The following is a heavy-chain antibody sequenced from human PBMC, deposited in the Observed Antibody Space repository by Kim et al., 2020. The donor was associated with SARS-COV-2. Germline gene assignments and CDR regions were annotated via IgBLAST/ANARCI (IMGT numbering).Heavy chain of an antibody. CDR2: ISYDGSNK. J-gene: IGHJ5*02. D-gene: IGHD6-19*01. CDR1: GFTFSSYG. CDR3: AKDPPGARSSGWYRSRGFDP. V-gene: IGHV3-30*18. Sequence: GGSLRLSCAASGFTFSSYGMHWVRQAPGKGLEWVAVISYDGSNKYYADSVKGRFTISRDNSKNTLYLQMNSLRAEDTAVYYCAKDPPGARSSGWYRSRGFDPWGQGTLVTVSS.